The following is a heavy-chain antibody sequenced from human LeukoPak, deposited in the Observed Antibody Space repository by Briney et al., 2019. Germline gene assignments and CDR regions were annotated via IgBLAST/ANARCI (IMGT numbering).Heavy chain of an antibody. Sequence: PSETLSLTCAVYGGSFSGYYWSWIRQSPGKGLEWIGEINHSGSTNYNPSLKSRVTISVDTSKNQFSLKLSSVTAADTAVYYCARGQTTVYFQHWGQGTLVTVSS. CDR3: ARGQTTVYFQH. CDR2: INHSGST. CDR1: GGSFSGYY. D-gene: IGHD4-17*01. J-gene: IGHJ1*01. V-gene: IGHV4-34*01.